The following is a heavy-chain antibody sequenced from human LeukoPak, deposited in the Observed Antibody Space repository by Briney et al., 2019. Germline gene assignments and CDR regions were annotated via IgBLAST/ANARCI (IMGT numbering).Heavy chain of an antibody. V-gene: IGHV3-15*01. J-gene: IGHJ4*02. CDR2: IKSKTDGGTT. CDR1: AFIFNNAW. Sequence: GGSLRLSCATSAFIFNNAWMSWVLQAPGKGLEWVVRIKSKTDGGTTDYAAPVKGRFTISRDDSKNTLYLQMNSLKTEDTAVYYCTTEYNLNYYDSSGYYYWGQGTLVTVSS. CDR3: TTEYNLNYYDSSGYYY. D-gene: IGHD3-22*01.